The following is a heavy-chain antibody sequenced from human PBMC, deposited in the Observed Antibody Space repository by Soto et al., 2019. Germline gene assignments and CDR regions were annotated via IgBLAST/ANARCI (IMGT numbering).Heavy chain of an antibody. CDR1: GYIFTNHY. D-gene: IGHD3-22*01. V-gene: IGHV1-46*01. CDR2: INPSGGST. Sequence: QAQLVQSGAEVKKPGASVKVSCKASGYIFTNHYIHWVRQAPGQGLEWMGIINPSGGSTNYLQKFQGRITMTRDTSTSTVYMELSSLRSEDTAVYFCARADYYDSSGFYYDCWGQGSLVTVSS. CDR3: ARADYYDSSGFYYDC. J-gene: IGHJ4*02.